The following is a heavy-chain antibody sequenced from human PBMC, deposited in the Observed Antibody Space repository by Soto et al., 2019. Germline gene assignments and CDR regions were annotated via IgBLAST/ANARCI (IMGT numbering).Heavy chain of an antibody. Sequence: ESLTSFCKVFCYGFTSYCIAWVFQMPGKGLEWMGIIYHGDSDTRYSPSFQCQVTISADKPISTAYLQWSSLKSSDTAMYYCASLGWSADAFDIWGQGTMVTVSS. CDR2: IYHGDSDT. J-gene: IGHJ3*02. CDR3: ASLGWSADAFDI. D-gene: IGHD3-3*01. CDR1: CYGFTSYC. V-gene: IGHV5-51*04.